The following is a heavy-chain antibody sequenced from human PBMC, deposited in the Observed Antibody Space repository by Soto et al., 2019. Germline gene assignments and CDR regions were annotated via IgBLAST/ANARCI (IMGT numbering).Heavy chain of an antibody. Sequence: GGSLRLSCAASGFTFSSYSMNWVRQAPGKGLEWVSSISSSSSYIYYADSVKGRFTISRDNAKNSLYLQMNSLRAEDTAVYYCASSPWELPPGYYGMDVWGQGTTVTSP. V-gene: IGHV3-21*01. CDR3: ASSPWELPPGYYGMDV. D-gene: IGHD1-26*01. CDR2: ISSSSSYI. J-gene: IGHJ6*02. CDR1: GFTFSSYS.